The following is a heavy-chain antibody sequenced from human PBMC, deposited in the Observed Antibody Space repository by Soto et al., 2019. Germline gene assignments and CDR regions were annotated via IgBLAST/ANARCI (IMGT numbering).Heavy chain of an antibody. CDR1: GGTFSSYA. CDR3: ASLFPDYGDYVSNYYYGMDV. D-gene: IGHD4-17*01. Sequence: QVQLVQSGAEVKKPGSSVKVSCKASGGTFSSYAISWVRQAPGQGLEWMGGIIPIFGTANYAQKFQGRVTITADESTSTAYMELSRLRSEDTAVYYCASLFPDYGDYVSNYYYGMDVWGQGTTVTVSS. CDR2: IIPIFGTA. V-gene: IGHV1-69*01. J-gene: IGHJ6*02.